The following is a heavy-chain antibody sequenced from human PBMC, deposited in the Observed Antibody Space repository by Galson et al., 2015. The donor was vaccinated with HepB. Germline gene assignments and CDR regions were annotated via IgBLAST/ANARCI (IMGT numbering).Heavy chain of an antibody. Sequence: SLRLSCAASGFTFSSYGMHWVRQAPGKGLEWVAVISYDGSNKYYADSVKGRFTISRDNSKNTLYLQMNSLRAEDTAVYYCAKDGYYGSGSPYYYYMDVWGKGTTVTVSS. D-gene: IGHD3-10*01. J-gene: IGHJ6*03. V-gene: IGHV3-30*18. CDR1: GFTFSSYG. CDR3: AKDGYYGSGSPYYYYMDV. CDR2: ISYDGSNK.